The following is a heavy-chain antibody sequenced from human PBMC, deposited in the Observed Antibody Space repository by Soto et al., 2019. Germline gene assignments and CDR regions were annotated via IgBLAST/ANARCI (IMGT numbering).Heavy chain of an antibody. J-gene: IGHJ4*02. Sequence: EVQLVESGGGLVQPGGSLRLSCAASGFTFSNFWMHWVRQAPGKGLVWVSRISPDGSTTSYADSVKGRFTISRDNAKSTLYLQMNSLRAEDTAVYYCADSWLPTSYWGLGPLVTVSS. CDR1: GFTFSNFW. CDR3: ADSWLPTSY. V-gene: IGHV3-74*01. D-gene: IGHD5-12*01. CDR2: ISPDGSTT.